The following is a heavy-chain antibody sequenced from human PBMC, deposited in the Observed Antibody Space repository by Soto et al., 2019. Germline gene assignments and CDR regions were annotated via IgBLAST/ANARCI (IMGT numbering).Heavy chain of an antibody. V-gene: IGHV3-53*01. CDR2: ISSDSST. Sequence: GGSLRLSCTASAFSVSGKFMTWVRQAPGKGLEWVAVISSDSSTYYADSVKGRFTISRDSSQNTVFLKMNGLRVEDTAIYYCASGPQRNSFFFYWGQGTLVTVSS. J-gene: IGHJ4*02. CDR3: ASGPQRNSFFFY. D-gene: IGHD1-7*01. CDR1: AFSVSGKF.